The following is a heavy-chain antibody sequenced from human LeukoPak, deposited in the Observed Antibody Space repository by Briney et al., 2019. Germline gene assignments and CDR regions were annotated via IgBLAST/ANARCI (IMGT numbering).Heavy chain of an antibody. D-gene: IGHD1-1*01. V-gene: IGHV4-38-2*02. Sequence: SETLSLTCTVSNYSISTDYYWGWIRQPPGKGLEWIGTMYHSGSTYYNPSLKSRVTISVDTSKNLFSLRLRSVTAADTAVYFCARGRVSSSTWYSTYYYYFYMDVWGKGTTVTVSS. CDR2: MYHSGST. CDR1: NYSISTDYY. J-gene: IGHJ6*03. CDR3: ARGRVSSSTWYSTYYYYFYMDV.